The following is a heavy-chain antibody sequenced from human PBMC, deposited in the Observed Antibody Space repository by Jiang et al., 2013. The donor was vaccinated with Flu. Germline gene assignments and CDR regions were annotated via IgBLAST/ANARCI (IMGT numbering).Heavy chain of an antibody. Sequence: VKPTQTLTLTCTFSGFSLSTSGMYVSWIRQPPGKALEWLALIHWDDDKYYSTSLKTRLTISKDISKNQVVLTMTNMDPVDTATYYCARGAAKFYYDSRAYSGFDYWGQGTLVTVSS. V-gene: IGHV2-70*01. CDR1: GFSLSTSGMY. CDR2: IHWDDDK. D-gene: IGHD3-22*01. CDR3: ARGAAKFYYDSRAYSGFDY. J-gene: IGHJ4*02.